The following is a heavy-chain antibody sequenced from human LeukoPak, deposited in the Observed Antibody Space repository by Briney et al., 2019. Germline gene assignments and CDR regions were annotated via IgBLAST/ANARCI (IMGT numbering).Heavy chain of an antibody. D-gene: IGHD6-19*01. J-gene: IGHJ4*02. CDR2: IRGSGDST. CDR3: ANNLGYSSVY. Sequence: PGGSLTLSRAPSGLTFISYPVSWVRHAPRNGLEWVSAIRGSGDSTNYADSVKGRFTIFRDNSKNMLYLQTNSLKAEDTAVYYCANNLGYSSVYWGQGTLVTVSS. CDR1: GLTFISYP. V-gene: IGHV3-23*01.